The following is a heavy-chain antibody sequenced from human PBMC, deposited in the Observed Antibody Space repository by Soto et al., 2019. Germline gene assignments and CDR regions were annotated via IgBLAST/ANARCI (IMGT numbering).Heavy chain of an antibody. Sequence: ETLSLTCTVSGGSISSSSYYWGWIRQPPGKGLEWIGSIYYSGSTYYNPSLKSRVTISVDTSKNQFSLKLSSVTAADTAVYYCARSYGSGGRCYDAFDSWGQGTMVTVSS. CDR2: IYYSGST. V-gene: IGHV4-39*01. J-gene: IGHJ3*02. CDR1: GGSISSSSYY. D-gene: IGHD2-15*01. CDR3: ARSYGSGGRCYDAFDS.